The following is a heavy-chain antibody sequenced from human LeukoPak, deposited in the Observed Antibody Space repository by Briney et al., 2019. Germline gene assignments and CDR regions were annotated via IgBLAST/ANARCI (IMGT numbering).Heavy chain of an antibody. J-gene: IGHJ4*02. CDR2: INPSGGST. D-gene: IGHD1-26*01. CDR1: GYTFTSYY. V-gene: IGHV1-46*01. CDR3: ARIRHMGPFDY. Sequence: ASVKVFCKASGYTFTSYYMHWVRQAPGQGLEWMGIINPSGGSTSYAQKFQGRVTMTRDMSTSTVYMELSSLRSEDTAVYYCARIRHMGPFDYWGQGTLVTVSS.